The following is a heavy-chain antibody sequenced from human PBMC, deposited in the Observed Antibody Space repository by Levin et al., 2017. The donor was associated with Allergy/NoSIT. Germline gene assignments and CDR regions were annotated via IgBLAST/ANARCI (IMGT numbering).Heavy chain of an antibody. Sequence: SETLSLTCAVYGGSFSGYYWSWIRQPPGKGLEWIGEINHSGSTNYNPSLKSRVTISVDTSKNQFSLKLSSVTAADTAVYYCASLGVSSPRRGDAFDIWGQGTMVTVSS. CDR3: ASLGVSSPRRGDAFDI. J-gene: IGHJ3*02. D-gene: IGHD6-13*01. V-gene: IGHV4-34*01. CDR1: GGSFSGYY. CDR2: INHSGST.